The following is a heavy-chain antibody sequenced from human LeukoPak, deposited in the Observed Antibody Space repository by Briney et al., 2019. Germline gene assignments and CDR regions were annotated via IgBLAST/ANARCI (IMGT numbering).Heavy chain of an antibody. CDR2: INPNSGGT. V-gene: IGHV1-2*02. J-gene: IGHJ4*02. Sequence: ASVKVSCKASGYTFTGYYMHWVRQAPGQGLEWMGWINPNSGGTNYAQKFQGRVTMTRDTSISTAYMELSRLRSDDTAVYYCARALSRTPWGGPDYWGQGTLVTVSS. CDR3: ARALSRTPWGGPDY. CDR1: GYTFTGYY. D-gene: IGHD3-10*01.